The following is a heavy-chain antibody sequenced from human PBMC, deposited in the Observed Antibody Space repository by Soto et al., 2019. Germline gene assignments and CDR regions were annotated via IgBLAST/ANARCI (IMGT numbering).Heavy chain of an antibody. CDR3: EHSSGGSYGDY. V-gene: IGHV1-69*13. CDR1: GGTFSSYA. Sequence: SVKVSCKASGGTFSSYAISWVRQAPGQGLEWMGGIIPIFGTTNYAQKFQSRDTFTADESTSTAYMELSSLRSEHTPAYYREHSSGGSYGDYWGQGPLVNVSS. CDR2: IIPIFGTT. J-gene: IGHJ4*02. D-gene: IGHD1-26*01.